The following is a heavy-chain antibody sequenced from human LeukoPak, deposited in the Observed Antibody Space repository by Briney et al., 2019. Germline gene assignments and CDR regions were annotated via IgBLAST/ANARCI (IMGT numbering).Heavy chain of an antibody. D-gene: IGHD6-13*01. CDR2: TRYDGSKK. CDR3: AKDRKAAAGPFDY. V-gene: IGHV3-30*02. J-gene: IGHJ4*02. CDR1: GFTFSSYG. Sequence: PGGSLRLSCAASGFTFSSYGMHWVRQAPGKGLEWVAFTRYDGSKKYYADSVKGRFTISRDNSKNTLYLQMNSLRAEDTAVYYCAKDRKAAAGPFDYWGQGTLVTVSS.